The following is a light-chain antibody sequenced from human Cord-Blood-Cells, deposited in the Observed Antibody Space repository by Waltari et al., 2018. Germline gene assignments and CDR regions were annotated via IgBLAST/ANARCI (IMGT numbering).Light chain of an antibody. CDR2: DAS. J-gene: IGKJ3*01. CDR3: QQRSNRPFT. V-gene: IGKV3-11*01. CDR1: QSVSSY. Sequence: EIVLTQSPATLSLSPGERATLSCRASQSVSSYLAWYQQKPGQAPRLLIYDASNSATGIPASFSGSGSGTDFTLTISSLEPEDFAVYYCQQRSNRPFTFGPGTKVDIK.